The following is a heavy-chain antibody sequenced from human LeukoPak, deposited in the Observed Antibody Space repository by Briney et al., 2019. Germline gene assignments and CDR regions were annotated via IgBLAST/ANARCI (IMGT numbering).Heavy chain of an antibody. J-gene: IGHJ4*02. CDR3: ARVRVGAYDFEY. CDR2: INPDGGTT. D-gene: IGHD3-10*01. V-gene: IGHV3-74*01. CDR1: GFTLGSYW. Sequence: GGSLRLSCAASGFTLGSYWMHWVRQVPGKGLVWVSRINPDGGTTTYADSVKGRFTISRDNAKNTLYLQMNSLRAEDAAVYYCARVRVGAYDFEYWGQGTLVTVSS.